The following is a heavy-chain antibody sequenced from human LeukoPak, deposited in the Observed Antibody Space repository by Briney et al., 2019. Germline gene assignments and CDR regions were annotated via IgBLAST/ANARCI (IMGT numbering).Heavy chain of an antibody. Sequence: GGSLRLSCAASGFTFSSYGMHWVGQAPGKGLEWVAVIWYDGSNKYYADSVKGRFTISRDNSKNTLYLQMNSLRAEDTAVYYCARDGARYCSSTSCYGNDYYYYGMDVWGQGTTVTVSS. CDR1: GFTFSSYG. CDR2: IWYDGSNK. V-gene: IGHV3-33*01. CDR3: ARDGARYCSSTSCYGNDYYYYGMDV. J-gene: IGHJ6*02. D-gene: IGHD2-2*01.